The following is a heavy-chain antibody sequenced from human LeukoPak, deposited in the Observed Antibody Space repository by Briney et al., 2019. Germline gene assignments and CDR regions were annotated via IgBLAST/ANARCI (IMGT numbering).Heavy chain of an antibody. Sequence: GGSLRLSCAASGFTFSNYAMSWVRQAPGKGLEWVSGISGSGGSTYYADSVKGRFTISRDNSKNTLYLQMNSLRAEDTAVYYCAKDHCTNGVCYMVYWGQGTLVTVSS. J-gene: IGHJ4*02. V-gene: IGHV3-23*01. D-gene: IGHD2-8*01. CDR3: AKDHCTNGVCYMVY. CDR1: GFTFSNYA. CDR2: ISGSGGST.